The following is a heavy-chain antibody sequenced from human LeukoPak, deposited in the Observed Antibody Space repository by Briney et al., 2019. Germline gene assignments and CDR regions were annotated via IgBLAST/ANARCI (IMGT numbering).Heavy chain of an antibody. CDR2: INPNSGGT. J-gene: IGHJ4*02. D-gene: IGHD3-3*01. V-gene: IGHV1-2*02. CDR3: ARVSNDFWSGYYFDY. Sequence: AASVKVSCKASGYTFTGYYMHWVRQAPGQGLEWMGWINPNSGGTNYAQKFQRRVTMTRDTSISTAYMELSRLRSDDTAVYYCARVSNDFWSGYYFDYWGQGTLVTVSS. CDR1: GYTFTGYY.